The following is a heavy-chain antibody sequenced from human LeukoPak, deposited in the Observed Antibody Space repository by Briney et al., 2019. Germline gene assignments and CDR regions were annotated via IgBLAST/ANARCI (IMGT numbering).Heavy chain of an antibody. CDR3: APRGDIEHSYVYGKWFDP. D-gene: IGHD5-18*01. CDR2: INHSGSS. V-gene: IGHV4-34*01. J-gene: IGHJ5*02. CDR1: GGSFSAYY. Sequence: SETLSLTCAVYGGSFSAYYWTWIRQPPGKGLEWIGEINHSGSSNHNSSLRSRVTISVDTSYKQFSLRLSSVTAADTAVYYCAPRGDIEHSYVYGKWFDPWGQGTRVTVSS.